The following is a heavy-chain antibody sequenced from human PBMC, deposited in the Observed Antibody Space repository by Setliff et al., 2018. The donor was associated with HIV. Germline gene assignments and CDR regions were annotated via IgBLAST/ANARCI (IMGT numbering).Heavy chain of an antibody. CDR2: IDHSGYT. D-gene: IGHD1-26*01. CDR1: GVSISSYY. CDR3: VRVGDGYKNLDY. J-gene: IGHJ4*02. V-gene: IGHV4-59*08. Sequence: SETLSLTCGVSGVSISSYYWSWIRQPPGKRLEWIGYIDHSGYTTYNPSLKSRVTISLDTSKNQVSLKLSSVAAADTAVYYCVRVGDGYKNLDYWGQGTLVTVSS.